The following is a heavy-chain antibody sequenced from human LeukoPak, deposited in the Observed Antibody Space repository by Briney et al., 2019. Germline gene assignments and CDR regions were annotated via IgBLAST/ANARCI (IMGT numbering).Heavy chain of an antibody. CDR1: GGTFSSYA. CDR3: ARDGLTGTTGDWFDP. V-gene: IGHV1-69*04. Sequence: GASVKVSCKASGGTFSSYAISWVRQAPGQGLEWMGRIIPILGIANYAQKFQGRVTITADKSTSTAYMELRSLRSDDTAVYYCARDGLTGTTGDWFDPWGQGTLVTVSS. J-gene: IGHJ5*02. D-gene: IGHD1-7*01. CDR2: IIPILGIA.